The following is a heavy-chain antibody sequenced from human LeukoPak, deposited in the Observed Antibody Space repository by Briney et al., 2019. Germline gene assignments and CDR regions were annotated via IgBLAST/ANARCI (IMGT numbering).Heavy chain of an antibody. CDR3: ARDRISYGYDAFDI. CDR1: GFTFSSYA. Sequence: GRSLRLSCSASGFTFSSYAMHWVRQAPGKGLEWVAVISYDGRNKHYADSVKGRFTISRDNSKNTLYLQMNSLRAEDTAVYYCARDRISYGYDAFDIWGQGTMVTVSS. V-gene: IGHV3-30*04. J-gene: IGHJ3*02. D-gene: IGHD5-18*01. CDR2: ISYDGRNK.